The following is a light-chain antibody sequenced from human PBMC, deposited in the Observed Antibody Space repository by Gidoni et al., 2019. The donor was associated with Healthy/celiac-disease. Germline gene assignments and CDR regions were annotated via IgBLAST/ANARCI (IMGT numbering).Light chain of an antibody. J-gene: IGKJ1*01. Sequence: DIQLTQSPSSLSASVGDRVTITCRASQGISNYLAWSQQKPGKVPKLLIDAASTLQAGVPSRFRGRGSGTDFTLTISSLQPEDVATYYCQKYNSAPWTVGQGTKVEIK. CDR3: QKYNSAPWT. CDR1: QGISNY. CDR2: AAS. V-gene: IGKV1-27*01.